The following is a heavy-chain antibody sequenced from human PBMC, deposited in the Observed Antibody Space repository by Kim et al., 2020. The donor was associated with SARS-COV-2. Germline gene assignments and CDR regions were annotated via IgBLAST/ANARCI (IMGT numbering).Heavy chain of an antibody. V-gene: IGHV3-21*01. CDR3: ARAYCSSTSPCYFDY. Sequence: GGSLRLSCAASGFTFSSYSMNWVRQAPGKGLEWVSSISSSSSYIYYADSVKGRFTISRDNAKNSLYLQMNSLRAEDTAVYYCARAYCSSTSPCYFDYWGQGTLVTVSS. CDR2: ISSSSSYI. D-gene: IGHD2-2*01. J-gene: IGHJ4*02. CDR1: GFTFSSYS.